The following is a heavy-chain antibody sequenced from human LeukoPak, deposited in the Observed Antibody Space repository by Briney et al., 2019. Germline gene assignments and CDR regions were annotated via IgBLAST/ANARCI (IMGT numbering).Heavy chain of an antibody. Sequence: ASVKVSCKASGYTFTGYYMHWVRQAPGQGLEWMGWINPNSGGTNYAQKFQGRVTMTRDTSISTAYMELSRLRSDDTAVYYCARLAKPHIAARHDFDYWGQGTLVTVSS. CDR2: INPNSGGT. CDR3: ARLAKPHIAARHDFDY. CDR1: GYTFTGYY. J-gene: IGHJ4*02. D-gene: IGHD6-6*01. V-gene: IGHV1-2*02.